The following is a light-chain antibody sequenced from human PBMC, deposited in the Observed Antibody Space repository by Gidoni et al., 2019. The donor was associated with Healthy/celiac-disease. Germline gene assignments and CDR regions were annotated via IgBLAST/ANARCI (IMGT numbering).Light chain of an antibody. CDR2: GAT. CDR1: QSVSSSY. Sequence: DIVLTQSPGTLSLSPGERATLSCRARQSVSSSYLAWYQQKHGQAPRLLIYGATSRATGIPYRFSGSGSEIDFTLTISKLEPEDFSVYYCQQYGSSAGYSFGQGTKLEIK. V-gene: IGKV3-20*01. J-gene: IGKJ2*03. CDR3: QQYGSSAGYS.